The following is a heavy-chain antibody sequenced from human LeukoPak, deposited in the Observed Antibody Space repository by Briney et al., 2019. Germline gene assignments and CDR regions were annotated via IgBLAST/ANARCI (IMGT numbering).Heavy chain of an antibody. D-gene: IGHD3-3*01. CDR3: ARRRYDFWSGYYANWFDP. CDR1: GGSISSSSYY. J-gene: IGHJ5*02. CDR2: IYYSGST. V-gene: IGHV4-39*01. Sequence: SETLSLTCTVSGGSISSSSYYWGWIRQPPGKGLEWIGSIYYSGSTYYNPSLKSRVTISVDTSKNQFSLKLSSVTAADTAVYYCARRRYDFWSGYYANWFDPWGQGTLVTVSS.